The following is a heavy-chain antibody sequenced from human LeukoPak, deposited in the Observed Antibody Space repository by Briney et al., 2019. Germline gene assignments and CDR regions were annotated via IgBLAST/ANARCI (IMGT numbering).Heavy chain of an antibody. CDR2: ISGDGKST. Sequence: GGSLRLSCVTSGFTLDDYALHWVRQAPGKGLEWISLISGDGKSTYYADSVKGRFTISRDNSKNSLYLQMGSLRADDTALYYCAKGVRSGTYYNCFGPWGQGTLVTVSS. CDR3: AKGVRSGTYYNCFGP. J-gene: IGHJ5*02. V-gene: IGHV3-43*02. CDR1: GFTLDDYA. D-gene: IGHD1-26*01.